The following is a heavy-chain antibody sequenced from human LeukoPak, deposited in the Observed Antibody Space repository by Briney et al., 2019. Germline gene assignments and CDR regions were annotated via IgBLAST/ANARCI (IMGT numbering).Heavy chain of an antibody. V-gene: IGHV3-9*01. J-gene: IGHJ6*02. Sequence: GRSLRLSCAASGFTFSSYGMHWVRQAPGKGLEWVSGISWNSGSIGYADSVKGRFTISRDNAKNSLYLQMNSLRAEDTALYYCAKEGDYCSSTSCYGVVYGMDVWGQGTTVTVSS. CDR3: AKEGDYCSSTSCYGVVYGMDV. CDR1: GFTFSSYG. CDR2: ISWNSGSI. D-gene: IGHD2-2*01.